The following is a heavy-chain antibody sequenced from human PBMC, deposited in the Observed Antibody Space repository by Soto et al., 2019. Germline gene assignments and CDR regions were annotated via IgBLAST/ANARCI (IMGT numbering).Heavy chain of an antibody. CDR3: ARDYGYYDSSGYYLFQYFDY. J-gene: IGHJ4*02. CDR2: INAGNGNT. V-gene: IGHV1-3*01. CDR1: GYTFTNYA. Sequence: ASVKVSCKASGYTFTNYAIHWVRQAPGQRLEWMGWINAGNGNTKYSQKFQGRVTITRDTSASTAYMELSSLRSEDTAVYYCARDYGYYDSSGYYLFQYFDYWGQGTRVTVSS. D-gene: IGHD3-22*01.